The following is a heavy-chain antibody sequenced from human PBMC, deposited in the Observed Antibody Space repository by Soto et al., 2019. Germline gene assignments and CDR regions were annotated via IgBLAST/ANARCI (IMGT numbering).Heavy chain of an antibody. CDR1: GFTFSSYA. D-gene: IGHD1-26*01. CDR2: ISDDGSNK. CDR3: ARHPGGGSYSPYYYYGMDG. V-gene: IGHV3-30-3*01. Sequence: SLRLSCAASGFTFSSYAMHCVRQAPGKGLEWVAGISDDGSNKYYADSVKGRFTISRDNSKNTLYLQMNSRRAKDTAVYYCARHPGGGSYSPYYYYGMDGWGQGTTVTV. J-gene: IGHJ6*02.